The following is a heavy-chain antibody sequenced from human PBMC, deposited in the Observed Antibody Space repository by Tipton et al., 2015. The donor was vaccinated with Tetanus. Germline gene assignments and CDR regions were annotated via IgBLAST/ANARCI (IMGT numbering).Heavy chain of an antibody. Sequence: QLVQSGGGVVQPGRSLRLSCAASGFTFSSYGMHWVRQAPGKGLEWVAVISYDGSNKYYADSVKGRFTISRDNSKNTLYLQMNSLRAEDTAVYYCAKDQGKQQLFSYYYYGMDVWGQGTTVTVSS. V-gene: IGHV3-30*18. J-gene: IGHJ6*02. CDR1: GFTFSSYG. CDR2: ISYDGSNK. CDR3: AKDQGKQQLFSYYYYGMDV. D-gene: IGHD6-13*01.